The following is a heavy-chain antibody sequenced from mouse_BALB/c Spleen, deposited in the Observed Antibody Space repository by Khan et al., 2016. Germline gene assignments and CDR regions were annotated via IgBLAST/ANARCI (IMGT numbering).Heavy chain of an antibody. D-gene: IGHD1-1*01. CDR3: ARRYGSSRRSWYFDV. J-gene: IGHJ1*01. CDR2: ISYSGST. V-gene: IGHV3-2*02. CDR1: GYSITSDYV. Sequence: EVQLQESGPGLVKPSQSLSLTCTVTGYSITSDYVWNWIRQFPGNKLEWMGYISYSGSTSYNPSLKSRISITRDTSKNQFFLQLNSVTTEDTATYYCARRYGSSRRSWYFDVWGAGTTVTVSS.